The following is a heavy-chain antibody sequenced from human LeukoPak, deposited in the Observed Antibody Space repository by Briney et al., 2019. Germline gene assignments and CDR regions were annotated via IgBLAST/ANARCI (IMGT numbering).Heavy chain of an antibody. D-gene: IGHD4-17*01. V-gene: IGHV4-59*12. CDR2: IYYSGST. CDR3: ARGTYGDYLGDAFDI. Sequence: SETLSLTCTVSGGSISSYYWSWIRQPPGKGLEWIGYIYYSGSTYYNPSLKSRVTISVDTSKNQFSLKLSSVTAADTAVYYCARGTYGDYLGDAFDIWGQGTMVTVSS. CDR1: GGSISSYY. J-gene: IGHJ3*02.